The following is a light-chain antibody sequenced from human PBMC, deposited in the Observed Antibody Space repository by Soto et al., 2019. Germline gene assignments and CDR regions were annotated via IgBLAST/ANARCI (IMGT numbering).Light chain of an antibody. J-gene: IGKJ4*01. CDR1: QSVSSSH. CDR3: QQSYSTPLT. V-gene: IGKV3-20*01. Sequence: EIVLTQSPGTLSFSPGERATLSCRASQSVSSSHLAWYQQNPGQAPRLLIYGASTRASGIPHRFSGSGSGTDYTLTISSLQPEDFATYYCQQSYSTPLTFGGGTKVDIK. CDR2: GAS.